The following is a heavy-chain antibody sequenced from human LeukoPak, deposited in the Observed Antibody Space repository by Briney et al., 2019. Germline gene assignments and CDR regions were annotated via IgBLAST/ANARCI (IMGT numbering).Heavy chain of an antibody. CDR1: GFTFSSYG. V-gene: IGHV3-30*18. D-gene: IGHD6-25*01. Sequence: QPGGSLRLSCAASGFTFSSYGMHWVRQAPGKGLEWVAVISYDGSNKYYADSVKGRFTISRDNSKNTLYLQMNSLRAEDTAVYYCAKDSGPYSSASDYWGQGTLVTVSS. CDR3: AKDSGPYSSASDY. J-gene: IGHJ4*02. CDR2: ISYDGSNK.